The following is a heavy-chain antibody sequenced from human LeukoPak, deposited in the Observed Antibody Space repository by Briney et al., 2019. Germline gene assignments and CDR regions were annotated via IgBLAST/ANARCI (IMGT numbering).Heavy chain of an antibody. Sequence: SGPTLVNPTQTLTLTCTFSGFSLTTSGVGVGWIRQPPGKALEWLAVIYWDDDERYSPSLKSRLTITKGTSKNQVVLTMTNMHPVDTATYYCAVTKYTDTTPGWFDPWGQGTLVTVSS. CDR2: IYWDDDE. V-gene: IGHV2-5*02. CDR3: AVTKYTDTTPGWFDP. J-gene: IGHJ5*02. CDR1: GFSLTTSGVG. D-gene: IGHD2-2*02.